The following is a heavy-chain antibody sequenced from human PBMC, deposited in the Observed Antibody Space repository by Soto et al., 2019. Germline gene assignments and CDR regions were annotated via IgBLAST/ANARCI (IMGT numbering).Heavy chain of an antibody. V-gene: IGHV4-59*08. J-gene: IGHJ4*02. CDR1: GGSISSYY. D-gene: IGHD3-10*01. CDR2: IYYSGST. CDR3: ARHNYGSGSTYYDY. Sequence: PSETLSLTCTVSGGSISSYYWSWIRQPPGKGLEWIGYIYYSGSTNYNPSLKSRVTISVDTSKNQFSLKLNSMTAADTAVYYCARHNYGSGSTYYDYWGQGTPVPVSS.